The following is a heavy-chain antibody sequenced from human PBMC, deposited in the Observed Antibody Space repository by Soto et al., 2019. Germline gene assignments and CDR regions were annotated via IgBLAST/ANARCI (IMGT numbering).Heavy chain of an antibody. D-gene: IGHD5-18*01. Sequence: QVQLVESGGGVVQPGRSLRLSCAASGFTFSTHGMHWVRQAPGKGLEWVALIWYDGSDKYYTDSVKGRFTISRDNSKNTLYLNMSSLRVEDTAVYFCARGHGYNYGYKDYWGQGTLVTVSS. CDR3: ARGHGYNYGYKDY. V-gene: IGHV3-33*01. CDR1: GFTFSTHG. CDR2: IWYDGSDK. J-gene: IGHJ4*02.